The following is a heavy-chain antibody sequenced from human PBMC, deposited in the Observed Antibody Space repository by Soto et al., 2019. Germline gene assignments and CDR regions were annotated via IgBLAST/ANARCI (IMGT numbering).Heavy chain of an antibody. J-gene: IGHJ5*02. CDR2: INPSGNAT. Sequence: ASVKVSCKASGYIFTKFYIHWVRQAPGQGLEWMGIINPSGNATGYAQKFQGRVTTARDTSTSTAYMELSSLRSDDTAVYYCARDTQNWFDPWGQGTLVTVSS. CDR1: GYIFTKFY. CDR3: ARDTQNWFDP. V-gene: IGHV1-46*01.